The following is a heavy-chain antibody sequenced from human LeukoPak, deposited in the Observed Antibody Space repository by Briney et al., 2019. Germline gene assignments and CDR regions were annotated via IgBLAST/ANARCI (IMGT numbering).Heavy chain of an antibody. V-gene: IGHV5-51*01. Sequence: GESLKICCKGSGYSFTSYWIGWVRQMPGKGLEWMGIIYPGDSDTRYSPSFQGQVTISADKSISTAYLQWSSLKASDTAMYYCARHEYSSGWYSDYWGQGTLVTVSS. CDR3: ARHEYSSGWYSDY. CDR2: IYPGDSDT. D-gene: IGHD6-19*01. J-gene: IGHJ4*02. CDR1: GYSFTSYW.